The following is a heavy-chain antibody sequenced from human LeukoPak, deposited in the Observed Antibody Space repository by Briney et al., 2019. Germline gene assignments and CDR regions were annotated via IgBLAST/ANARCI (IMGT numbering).Heavy chain of an antibody. CDR1: GGTFSSHA. CDR2: IIPIFGTA. CDR3: ARAGDYDFWSGPYYYGMDV. D-gene: IGHD3-3*01. Sequence: SVKVSCKASGGTFSSHAISWVRQAPGQGLEWMGGIIPIFGTANYAQKFQGRVTITADESTSTAYMELSSLRSEDTAVYYCARAGDYDFWSGPYYYGMDVWGQGTTVTVSS. V-gene: IGHV1-69*13. J-gene: IGHJ6*02.